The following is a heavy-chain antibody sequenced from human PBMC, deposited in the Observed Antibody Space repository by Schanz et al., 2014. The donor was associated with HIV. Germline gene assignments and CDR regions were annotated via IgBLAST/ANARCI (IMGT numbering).Heavy chain of an antibody. D-gene: IGHD6-6*01. V-gene: IGHV3-9*01. Sequence: EVQLVESGGGLVQPGRSLRLSCAASGFTFDDYAMHWVRQAPGKGLEWVSGITWNSGSKGYADSVKGRFTISRDNAKNSLYLQMNSLRAEDTALYHCARSSSGSGTWPPRYWGQGTLVIVSS. J-gene: IGHJ4*02. CDR1: GFTFDDYA. CDR2: ITWNSGSK. CDR3: ARSSSGSGTWPPRY.